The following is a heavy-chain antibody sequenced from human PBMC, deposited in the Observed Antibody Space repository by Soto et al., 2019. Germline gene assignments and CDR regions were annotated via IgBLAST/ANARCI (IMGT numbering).Heavy chain of an antibody. Sequence: PSETLSLTCSVSGGSINRSGYYWSWIRQHPGKGLEWIGCVYYSGSTYYNPSLKSRLTISVDTSNNQFSLKLSSVTAADTALYYCARDYGGKYYFDYWGQGALVTVS. CDR3: ARDYGGKYYFDY. CDR2: VYYSGST. CDR1: GGSINRSGYY. D-gene: IGHD4-17*01. V-gene: IGHV4-31*02. J-gene: IGHJ4*02.